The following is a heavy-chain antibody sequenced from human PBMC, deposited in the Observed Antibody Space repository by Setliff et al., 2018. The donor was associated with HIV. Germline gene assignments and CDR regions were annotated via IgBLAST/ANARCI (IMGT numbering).Heavy chain of an antibody. V-gene: IGHV4-4*09. CDR2: IYTSGST. D-gene: IGHD3-22*01. CDR3: ARGLSFYDPGGFDY. J-gene: IGHJ4*02. Sequence: LSLTCTVSGGSISSYYWSWIRQPPGKGLEWIGYIYTSGSTNYNPSLKSRVTIPVDTSKNQFSLKLSSVTAADTAVYYCARGLSFYDPGGFDYWGQGTLVTVSS. CDR1: GGSISSYY.